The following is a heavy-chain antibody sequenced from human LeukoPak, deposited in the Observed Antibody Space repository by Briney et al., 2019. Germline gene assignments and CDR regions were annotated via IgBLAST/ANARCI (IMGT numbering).Heavy chain of an antibody. CDR3: AKEVKKRGKRDAFDI. J-gene: IGHJ3*02. CDR2: ISGTGGST. Sequence: GGSLRLSCAASGFTFRSYAMKWVRQAPGKGLEWVSAISGTGGSTYYADSVKGRFTISRDNTKNTLYLQMNSLRAEDTAVDYSAKEVKKRGKRDAFDIWGQGTMVTVSS. V-gene: IGHV3-23*01. CDR1: GFTFRSYA. D-gene: IGHD5-24*01.